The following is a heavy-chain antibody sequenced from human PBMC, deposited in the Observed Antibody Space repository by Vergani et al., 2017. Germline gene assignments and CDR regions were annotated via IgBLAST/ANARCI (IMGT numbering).Heavy chain of an antibody. CDR1: DSSIMTNPY. Sequence: QVQLQESGPGLVKPSETLTLTCDVSDSSIMTNPYWGWFRQSPGKGLEWIGCIHHSGDTHYNSSLKSRVSISIVSSSKFSLSLTSVTAADTAIYYGARHRGSGGFFPSSYLYGMDVWGHGTTVTVSS. D-gene: IGHD3-10*01. CDR3: ARHRGSGGFFPSSYLYGMDV. J-gene: IGHJ6*02. V-gene: IGHV4-38-2*01. CDR2: IHHSGDT.